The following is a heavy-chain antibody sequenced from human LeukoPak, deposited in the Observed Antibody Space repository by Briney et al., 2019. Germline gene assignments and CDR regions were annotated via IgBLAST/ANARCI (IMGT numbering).Heavy chain of an antibody. CDR1: GGTFSSYA. V-gene: IGHV1-69*13. D-gene: IGHD1-26*01. Sequence: VASVKVSCKASGGTFSSYAISWVRQAPGQGLEWMGGIIPIFGTANYAQKFQGRVTITADESTSTAHMELSSLRSEDTAVYYCARGTVVGATLHAFDIWGQGSMVTVSS. CDR3: ARGTVVGATLHAFDI. CDR2: IIPIFGTA. J-gene: IGHJ3*02.